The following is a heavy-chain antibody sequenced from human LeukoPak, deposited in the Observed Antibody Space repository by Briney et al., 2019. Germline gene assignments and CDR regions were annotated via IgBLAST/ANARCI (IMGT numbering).Heavy chain of an antibody. V-gene: IGHV3-7*01. CDR1: GFTLSSYW. CDR3: ARSSASCCDY. Sequence: GGSLRLSCTASGFTLSSYWMSWVRQAPGKGLEWVANIKQDGSEKYYVASVKGRFTISRDNAKNSLYLQMNSLRAEDTAVYYCARSSASCCDYWGPGTLVTVSS. D-gene: IGHD2-2*01. CDR2: IKQDGSEK. J-gene: IGHJ4*02.